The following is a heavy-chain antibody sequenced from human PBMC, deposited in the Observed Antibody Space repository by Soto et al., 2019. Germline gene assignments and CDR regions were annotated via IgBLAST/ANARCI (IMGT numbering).Heavy chain of an antibody. CDR3: ARDVPRNGFDS. D-gene: IGHD3-10*02. V-gene: IGHV3-74*01. CDR2: INNDGNDI. CDR1: GATFANYW. J-gene: IGHJ5*01. Sequence: EVQLVESGGGLVQPGGSLRLSCEASGATFANYWMHWVRQAPGKGLVWVSRINNDGNDITYADSVKGRFTASRDNAKNMVFLPMNSLRVEDTAVYYCARDVPRNGFDSWGQGTLVTVSS.